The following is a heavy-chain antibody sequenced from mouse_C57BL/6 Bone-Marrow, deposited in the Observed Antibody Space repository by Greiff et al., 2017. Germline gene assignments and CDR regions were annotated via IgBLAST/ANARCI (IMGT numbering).Heavy chain of an antibody. CDR2: INPNNGGT. D-gene: IGHD1-1*01. J-gene: IGHJ1*03. CDR1: GYTFTDYN. Sequence: EVQLQQSGPELVKPGASVKIPCKASGYTFTDYNMDWVKQSHGKSLEWIGDINPNNGGTIYNQKFKGKATLTVDKSSSTAYMELRSLTSEDTAVYYCERPPYYCGSSYGDWYFDVWGTGTTVTVSS. CDR3: ERPPYYCGSSYGDWYFDV. V-gene: IGHV1-18*01.